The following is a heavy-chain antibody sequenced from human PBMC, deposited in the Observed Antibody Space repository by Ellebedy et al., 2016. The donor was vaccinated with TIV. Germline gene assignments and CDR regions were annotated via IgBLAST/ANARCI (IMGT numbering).Heavy chain of an antibody. J-gene: IGHJ5*02. CDR3: TTDRLWFGELLYPPPFWFDP. CDR2: ITTKVDGGTT. Sequence: GESLKISCAASGFTFRNAWMSWVRQAPGKGLEWVGRITTKVDGGTTDYAEPVKGRFTISRDDSGNTLYLQMNSLTAEDTAVYYCTTDRLWFGELLYPPPFWFDPWGQGTLVTVSS. CDR1: GFTFRNAW. D-gene: IGHD3-10*01. V-gene: IGHV3-15*01.